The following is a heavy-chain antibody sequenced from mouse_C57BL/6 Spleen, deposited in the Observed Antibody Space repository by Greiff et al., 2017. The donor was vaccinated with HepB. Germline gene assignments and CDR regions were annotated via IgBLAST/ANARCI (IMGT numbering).Heavy chain of an antibody. CDR1: GYTFTDYN. V-gene: IGHV1-22*01. CDR2: INPNNGGT. CDR3: ARSPYDGYYELFAY. D-gene: IGHD2-3*01. Sequence: EVQLQQSGPELVKPGASVKMSCKASGYTFTDYNMHWVKQSHGKSLEWIGYINPNNGGTSYNQKFKGKATLTVNKSSSTAYMELRSLTSEDSAVYYCARSPYDGYYELFAYWGQGTLVTVSA. J-gene: IGHJ3*01.